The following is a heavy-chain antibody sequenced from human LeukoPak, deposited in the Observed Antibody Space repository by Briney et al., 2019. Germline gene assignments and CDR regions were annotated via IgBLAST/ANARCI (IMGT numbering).Heavy chain of an antibody. J-gene: IGHJ4*02. D-gene: IGHD3-16*01. V-gene: IGHV3-7*01. CDR2: IKEDESAK. CDR1: GFIFTDHW. Sequence: GGSLRLSCVASGFIFTDHWMSWVRQAPGKGLDWVANIKEDESAKFYADSVRGRFTISRDNAKNSVYLEMNNLRVEDSAVYYCARAVDVADYWGRGTLVTVSS. CDR3: ARAVDVADY.